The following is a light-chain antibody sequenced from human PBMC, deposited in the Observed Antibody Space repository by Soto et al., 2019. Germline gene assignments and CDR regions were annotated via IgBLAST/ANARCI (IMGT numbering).Light chain of an antibody. CDR2: AAS. CDR3: QQSYSTPWT. Sequence: DIQMTQSPSSLSASVGDRVTITCRASQSISSYLNWYQQKPGKAPKLLIYAASSLKSGVPSRFSGSGSGTDFTLTISSLQPEDFATYSFQQSYSTPWTFGQGTKVEIK. J-gene: IGKJ1*01. CDR1: QSISSY. V-gene: IGKV1-39*01.